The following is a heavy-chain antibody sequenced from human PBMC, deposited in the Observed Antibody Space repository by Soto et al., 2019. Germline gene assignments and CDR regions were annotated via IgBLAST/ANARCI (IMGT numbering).Heavy chain of an antibody. CDR2: IFWDDDK. V-gene: IGHV2-5*02. CDR3: AHSVRNSGYGLYY. Sequence: KESGPPLVKPTQTLTLTCTFSGFSLSTYGVGVGWIRQPPGKALEWLAIIFWDDDKRYSPSLKNRVTITKDTSKNQVVLTMTHMDPVDTATYFCAHSVRNSGYGLYYWGQGILVTVSS. D-gene: IGHD5-12*01. CDR1: GFSLSTYGVG. J-gene: IGHJ4*02.